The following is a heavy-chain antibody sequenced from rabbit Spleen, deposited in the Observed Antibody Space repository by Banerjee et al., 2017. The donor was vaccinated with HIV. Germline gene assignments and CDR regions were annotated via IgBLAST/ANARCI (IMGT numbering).Heavy chain of an antibody. V-gene: IGHV1S7*01. CDR3: ARAYASASGYPYYFTL. Sequence: QLVESGGGLVTLGGSLKLSCKSSGIDFSSVGIVWVRQAPGKGLEWIAYIYPDYDVTDYANWVNGRFTISLGNAQNTVFLQLTSLTAADTATYFCARAYASASGYPYYFTLWGPGTLVTVS. D-gene: IGHD1-1*01. J-gene: IGHJ4*01. CDR2: IYPDYDVT. CDR1: GIDFSSVG.